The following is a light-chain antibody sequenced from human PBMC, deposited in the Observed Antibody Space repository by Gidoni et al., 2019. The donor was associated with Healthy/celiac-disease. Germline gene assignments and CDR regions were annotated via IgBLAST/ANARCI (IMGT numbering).Light chain of an antibody. V-gene: IGKV3-20*01. CDR2: GAS. J-gene: IGKJ2*01. CDR3: QQYGSSPPMYT. Sequence: EIVLTQSPGTLSLSPGERATLSCRASQSVSSSYLAWYQQKPGQAPRLLIYGASSRATGIPDRFSGSGSGTDFTLIISRLEPEDFAVYYCQQYGSSPPMYTFXQXTKLEIK. CDR1: QSVSSSY.